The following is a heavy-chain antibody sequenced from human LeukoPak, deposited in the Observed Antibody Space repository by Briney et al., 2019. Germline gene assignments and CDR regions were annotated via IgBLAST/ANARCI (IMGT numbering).Heavy chain of an antibody. Sequence: GGSLRLSCAASGFTFSSYAVGWVRQAPGKGLEWVSAISHSGASTNYADSVKGRFTIARDNSKNTLFLQMHSLRADDTAVYYCARHLGYSSSHTDYWGQGTRVTVSS. CDR1: GFTFSSYA. CDR3: ARHLGYSSSHTDY. CDR2: ISHSGAST. D-gene: IGHD6-13*01. J-gene: IGHJ4*02. V-gene: IGHV3-23*01.